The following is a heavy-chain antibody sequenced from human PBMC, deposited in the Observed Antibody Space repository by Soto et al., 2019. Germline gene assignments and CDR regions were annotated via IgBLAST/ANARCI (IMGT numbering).Heavy chain of an antibody. V-gene: IGHV3-30-3*01. CDR2: ISYDGSNK. Sequence: GGSLRLSCAASGFTFSSYAMHWVRQAPGKGLEWVAVISYDGSNKYYADSVKGRFTISRDNSKNTLYLQMNSLRAEDTDVYYCISGSYLDFDYWGQGTLVTVSS. J-gene: IGHJ4*02. CDR3: ISGSYLDFDY. D-gene: IGHD1-26*01. CDR1: GFTFSSYA.